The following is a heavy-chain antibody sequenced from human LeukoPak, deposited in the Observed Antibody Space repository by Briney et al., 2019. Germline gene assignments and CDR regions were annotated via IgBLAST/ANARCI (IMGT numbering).Heavy chain of an antibody. J-gene: IGHJ3*02. CDR1: GYTFTSYD. V-gene: IGHV1-8*01. Sequence: ASVNVTCKASGYTFTSYDINWVRQATGQGLEWMGWMNPNSGNTGYAQKFQGRVTMTRNTSISTAYMELSSLRSEDTAVYYCARVGGTVTSTDAFDIWGQGTMVTVSS. CDR2: MNPNSGNT. D-gene: IGHD4-17*01. CDR3: ARVGGTVTSTDAFDI.